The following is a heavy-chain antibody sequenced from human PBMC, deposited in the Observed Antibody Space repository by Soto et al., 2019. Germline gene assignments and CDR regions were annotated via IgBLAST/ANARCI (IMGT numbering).Heavy chain of an antibody. D-gene: IGHD3-22*01. CDR1: GGTFSSYA. CDR2: IIPIFGTA. V-gene: IGHV1-69*01. J-gene: IGHJ4*02. CDR3: ARDKDSSGYYHYFDY. Sequence: QVQLVQSGAEVKKPGSSVKVSYKASGGTFSSYAISWVRQAPGQGLEWMGGIIPIFGTANYAQKFQGRVTITADEATSTAYMELSSLRSEDTAVYYCARDKDSSGYYHYFDYWGQGTLVTVSS.